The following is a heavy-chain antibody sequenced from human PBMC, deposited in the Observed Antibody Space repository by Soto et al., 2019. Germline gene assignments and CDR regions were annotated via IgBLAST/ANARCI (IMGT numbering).Heavy chain of an antibody. J-gene: IGHJ6*02. Sequence: SETLSLTCAVYGGSFSGYYWSWIRQPPGKGLEWIGEINHSGSTNYNPSLKSRVSISVDTSKNHFSLKLSSVTAADTAVYYCARGRGYSGSGNYGMDVWGQGTTVT. V-gene: IGHV4-34*01. D-gene: IGHD5-12*01. CDR1: GGSFSGYY. CDR2: INHSGST. CDR3: ARGRGYSGSGNYGMDV.